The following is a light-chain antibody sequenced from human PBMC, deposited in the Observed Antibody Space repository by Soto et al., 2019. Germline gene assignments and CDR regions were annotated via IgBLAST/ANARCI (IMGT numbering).Light chain of an antibody. CDR1: SGHSSYI. CDR3: QTWDTNTRV. Sequence: QLVLTQSSSASASLGSSVKLTCTLSSGHSSYIIAWHQQQPGKAPRYLMKVEGSGSFNKGSGVPDRFSGHRTGADRYLTISNVQFDDEAVYYCQTWDTNTRVFGGGTKLTVL. CDR2: VEGSGSF. V-gene: IGLV4-60*02. J-gene: IGLJ3*02.